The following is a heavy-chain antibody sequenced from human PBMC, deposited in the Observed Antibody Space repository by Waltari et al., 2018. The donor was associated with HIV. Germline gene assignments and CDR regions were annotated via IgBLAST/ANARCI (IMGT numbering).Heavy chain of an antibody. V-gene: IGHV3-74*01. CDR1: GFTFSSYR. CDR3: ARSAGHFDL. Sequence: EVQLVESGGGLVQPGGSLGLSCAASGFTFSSYRMPWVRQAPGKGLVWVSLINSDGGSTSNADSVKGRFTISRDNAKNTLYLQMNSLRAEDTAVYYCARSAGHFDLWGRGTLVIVSS. J-gene: IGHJ2*01. CDR2: INSDGGST.